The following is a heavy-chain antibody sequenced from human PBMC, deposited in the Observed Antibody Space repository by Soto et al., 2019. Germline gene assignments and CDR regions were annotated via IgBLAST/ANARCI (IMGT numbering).Heavy chain of an antibody. Sequence: QVQRVQSGAEIKKTGSSVKVSCKASGGTFSNYAINWIRQAPGQGLEWMGGIIPMFGTTYYAQRFQGRVTITADESTSTAYMELSSLTSEDTAIFYCARDLAPVVRGVLSSGMDVWGQGTTVTVSS. CDR1: GGTFSNYA. D-gene: IGHD3-10*02. CDR3: ARDLAPVVRGVLSSGMDV. CDR2: IIPMFGTT. J-gene: IGHJ6*02. V-gene: IGHV1-69*01.